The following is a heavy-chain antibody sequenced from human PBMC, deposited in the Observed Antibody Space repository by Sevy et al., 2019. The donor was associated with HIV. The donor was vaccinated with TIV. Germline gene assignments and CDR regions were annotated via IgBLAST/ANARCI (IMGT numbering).Heavy chain of an antibody. Sequence: HAGGSLRLSCAASGFSFNKYGMHWVRQAPGEGLEWVAVIAYDGGNKYYTDSVKGRFTISRDNSKNRLYLQMNSLRAEDTAVYYCAKIPAGGSYFSYFDSWGQGTLVTVSS. CDR3: AKIPAGGSYFSYFDS. CDR1: GFSFNKYG. CDR2: IAYDGGNK. V-gene: IGHV3-30*18. D-gene: IGHD1-26*01. J-gene: IGHJ4*02.